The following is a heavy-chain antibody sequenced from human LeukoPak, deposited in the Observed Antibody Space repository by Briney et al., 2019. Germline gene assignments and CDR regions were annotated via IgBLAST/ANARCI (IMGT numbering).Heavy chain of an antibody. CDR1: GFTFDDYA. D-gene: IGHD4-17*01. V-gene: IGHV3-9*01. CDR3: AKDHLPDYGDYAGGDYFDY. Sequence: GGSLRLSCAASGFTFDDYAMHWVRQAPGKGLEWVSGISWNSGSIGYADSVKGRFTISRDNSKNTLYLQMNSLRAEDTAVYYCAKDHLPDYGDYAGGDYFDYWGQGTLVTVSS. J-gene: IGHJ4*02. CDR2: ISWNSGSI.